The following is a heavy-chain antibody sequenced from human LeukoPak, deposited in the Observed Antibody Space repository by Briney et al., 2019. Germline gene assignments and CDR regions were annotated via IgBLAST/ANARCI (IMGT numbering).Heavy chain of an antibody. D-gene: IGHD2-15*01. J-gene: IGHJ6*02. CDR1: GDSVSSNSAA. V-gene: IGHV6-1*01. CDR3: ARVVVVAATSYYYGMDV. Sequence: SQTLSLTCAIPGDSVSSNSAAWNWIRQSPSRGLEWLGRTYYRSKWYNDYAVSVKSRITINPDTSKNQFSLQLNSVTPEDTAVYYCARVVVVAATSYYYGMDVWGQGTTVTVSS. CDR2: TYYRSKWYN.